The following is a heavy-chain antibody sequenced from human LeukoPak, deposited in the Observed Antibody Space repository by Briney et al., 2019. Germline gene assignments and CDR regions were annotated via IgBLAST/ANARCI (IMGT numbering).Heavy chain of an antibody. CDR2: IYYSGST. J-gene: IGHJ4*02. Sequence: SETLSLTCTVSGGSISSYYWSWIRQPPGKGLEWIGYIYYSGSTNYNPSLKSRVTISVDTSKNQFSLKLSSVTAADTAVYYCARRVRGYSYGYILPFDYWGQGTLVTVSS. D-gene: IGHD5-18*01. CDR3: ARRVRGYSYGYILPFDY. CDR1: GGSISSYY. V-gene: IGHV4-59*08.